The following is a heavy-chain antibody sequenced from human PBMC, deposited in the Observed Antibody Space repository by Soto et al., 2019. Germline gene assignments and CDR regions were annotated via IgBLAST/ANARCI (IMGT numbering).Heavy chain of an antibody. V-gene: IGHV3-23*01. D-gene: IGHD3-22*01. CDR2: ISATGGTT. CDR1: GFAFNNYA. J-gene: IGHJ3*02. CDR3: AKDHSSPSSRGFDS. Sequence: GGSLRLSCAASGFAFNNYAMNWVRQAPGKGLEWVSVISATGGTTHYADSVRGRFTVSRDNSKNTLFLQMNSLRVGDTAEYYCAKDHSSPSSRGFDSWGHGTLVTVSS.